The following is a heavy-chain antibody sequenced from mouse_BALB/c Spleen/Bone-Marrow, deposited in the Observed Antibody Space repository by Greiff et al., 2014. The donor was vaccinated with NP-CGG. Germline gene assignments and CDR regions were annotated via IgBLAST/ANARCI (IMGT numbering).Heavy chain of an antibody. CDR3: ARNSMAY. CDR1: GFNIKDTY. V-gene: IGHV14-3*02. CDR2: IDPANYNT. Sequence: EVMLVESGAELVKPGASVKLSCTASGFNIKDTYMHWVKQRPEQGLEWIGRIDPANYNTKYDPKFQGKATITADTSSNTAYLQISSLTSEDTAVYYCARNSMAYWGQGTLVTVSA. J-gene: IGHJ3*01.